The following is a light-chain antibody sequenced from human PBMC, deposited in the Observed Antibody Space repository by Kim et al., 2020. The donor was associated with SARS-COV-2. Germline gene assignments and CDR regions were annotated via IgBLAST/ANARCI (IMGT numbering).Light chain of an antibody. CDR1: KLVDKY. Sequence: SYELTQPPSVSVSPGQTASITCSGDKLVDKYACWYQQKPGQSPVLVIYQDNKRPSGIPERFSGSNSGNTATLTISGTQAMDEADYYCQAWDSSTAWVFGGGTQLTVL. V-gene: IGLV3-1*01. J-gene: IGLJ3*02. CDR3: QAWDSSTAWV. CDR2: QDN.